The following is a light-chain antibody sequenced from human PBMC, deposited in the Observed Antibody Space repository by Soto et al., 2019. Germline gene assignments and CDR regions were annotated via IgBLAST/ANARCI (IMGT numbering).Light chain of an antibody. V-gene: IGLV2-8*01. J-gene: IGLJ1*01. Sequence: QSALTQPPSASGSPGQSVTFSCTGTSSDIGDYNYVSWYQQHPGKAPKLMIYEVSKRPSGVPDRFSGSKSGNTASLTVSGLQAEDEADYYCSSYAGSNILYVFGTGTKLTVL. CDR3: SSYAGSNILYV. CDR2: EVS. CDR1: SSDIGDYNY.